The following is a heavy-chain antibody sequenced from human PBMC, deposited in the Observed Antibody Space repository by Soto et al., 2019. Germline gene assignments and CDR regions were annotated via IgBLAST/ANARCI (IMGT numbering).Heavy chain of an antibody. CDR1: GGSISSYY. J-gene: IGHJ3*02. V-gene: IGHV4-59*08. CDR3: ARRYGLSAFDI. CDR2: IYYSGST. Sequence: QVQLQESGPGLVKPSETLSLTCNVSGGSISSYYWSWIRQPPGKGLEWIGDIYYSGSTNYNPSLKSRVTISVDTSKNQSSLKLSSVTAADTAVYFCARRYGLSAFDIWGQGTMVTVSS. D-gene: IGHD3-10*01.